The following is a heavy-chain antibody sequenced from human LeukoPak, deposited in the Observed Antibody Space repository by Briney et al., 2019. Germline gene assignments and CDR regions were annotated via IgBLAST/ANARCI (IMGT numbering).Heavy chain of an antibody. CDR1: GGTFSSYA. Sequence: SVKVSCKASGGTFSSYAISWVRQAPGQGLEWMGGIIPIFGTANYAQKFQGRVTITADESTSTAYMELSSLRSEDTAVYYCARTVWKAAAGTIDYWGQGTLVTVSS. CDR2: IIPIFGTA. D-gene: IGHD6-13*01. CDR3: ARTVWKAAAGTIDY. V-gene: IGHV1-69*13. J-gene: IGHJ4*02.